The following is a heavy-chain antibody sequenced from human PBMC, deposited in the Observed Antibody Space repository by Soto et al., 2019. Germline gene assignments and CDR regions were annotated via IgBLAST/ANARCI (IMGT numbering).Heavy chain of an antibody. CDR3: ARATTVTTWGFDY. J-gene: IGHJ4*02. CDR1: GFTFSSYA. CDR2: ISGSGGST. Sequence: GGSLRLSCAASGFTFSSYAMSWVRQAPGKGLEWVSAISGSGGSTYYADSVKGRFTISRDNSKSTLYLQMNSLRAEDTAVYYCARATTVTTWGFDYWGQGTLVTVSS. D-gene: IGHD4-17*01. V-gene: IGHV3-23*01.